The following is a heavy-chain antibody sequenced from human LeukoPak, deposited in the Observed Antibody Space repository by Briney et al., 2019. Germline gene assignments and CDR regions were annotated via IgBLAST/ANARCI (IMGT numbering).Heavy chain of an antibody. CDR2: INPSGGST. V-gene: IGHV1-46*01. D-gene: IGHD6-19*01. CDR1: GYTSTSYY. J-gene: IGHJ4*02. Sequence: ASVKVSCKASGYTSTSYYMHWVRQAPGQGLEWMGIINPSGGSTSYAQKFQGRVTMTRDTSTSTVYMELSSLRSEDTAVYYCARTVAGTGDFDYWGQGTLVTVSS. CDR3: ARTVAGTGDFDY.